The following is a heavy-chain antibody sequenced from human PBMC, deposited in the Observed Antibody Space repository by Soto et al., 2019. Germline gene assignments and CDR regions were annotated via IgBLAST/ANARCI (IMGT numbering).Heavy chain of an antibody. CDR3: ARLQLVQKVIDY. J-gene: IGHJ4*02. D-gene: IGHD1-1*01. V-gene: IGHV4-59*01. Sequence: WETLSLTCTVSGDSISTYYWSWIRQPPGKGLQWIGYIFYSGGTAYNPSLKSRVTISLDMSKKQTSLKLSSVTTADTATYFCARLQLVQKVIDYWGQGTLVTVSS. CDR1: GDSISTYY. CDR2: IFYSGGT.